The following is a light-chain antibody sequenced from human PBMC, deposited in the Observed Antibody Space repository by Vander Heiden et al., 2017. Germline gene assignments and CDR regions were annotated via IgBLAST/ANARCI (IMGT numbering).Light chain of an antibody. CDR2: WAS. CDR1: QRVLSSSNRKNY. CDR3: QQYDSSPYT. V-gene: IGKV4-1*01. J-gene: IGKJ2*01. Sequence: DMVMTQSPDSLALSPGERATIKCKSSQRVLSSSNRKNYLAWYQQKPGQPPRLLIYWASARQSGVPDRFSGSGSGTDFTLTINSLQAEDVAVYYCQQYDSSPYTFGQGTKLEIK.